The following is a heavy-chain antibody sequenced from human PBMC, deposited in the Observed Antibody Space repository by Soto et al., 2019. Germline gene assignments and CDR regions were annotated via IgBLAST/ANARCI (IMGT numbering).Heavy chain of an antibody. D-gene: IGHD1-26*01. CDR1: GFTFSAFG. J-gene: IGHJ6*02. CDR3: ARGAIFYGMDV. V-gene: IGHV3-30*03. Sequence: GWSLRLSCAASGFTFSAFGMHWVRQAPGKGLEWVAIISYDGILKYYADSVKGRFTISRDNSKNTLYLQMNSLRAEDTAVYYCARGAIFYGMDVWGQGTPVTVSS. CDR2: ISYDGILK.